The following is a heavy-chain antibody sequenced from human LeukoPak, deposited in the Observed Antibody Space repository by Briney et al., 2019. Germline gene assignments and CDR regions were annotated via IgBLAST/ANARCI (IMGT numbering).Heavy chain of an antibody. V-gene: IGHV1-46*01. J-gene: IGHJ4*02. D-gene: IGHD3-9*01. Sequence: ASVKVSCKASGYTFTSYYMHWVRQAPGQGLEWMGIINPSGGSTIYAQKFQGRVTMTEDTSTDTAYMELSSLRSEDTAVYYCATGVLRYFDWLSDWGQGTLVTVSS. CDR3: ATGVLRYFDWLSD. CDR1: GYTFTSYY. CDR2: INPSGGST.